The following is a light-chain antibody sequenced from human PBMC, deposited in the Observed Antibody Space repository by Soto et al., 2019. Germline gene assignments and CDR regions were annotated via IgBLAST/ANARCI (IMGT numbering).Light chain of an antibody. Sequence: DIQMTQSPSTLSASVGDRVTITCRASQSISSWLAWYQQKPGKAPKLLIYDASSLESGVPSRFSGSGSGTGFTLTIRSLQPDDFAIYYCQQYNSYSWTFGQGTKVDIK. V-gene: IGKV1-5*01. CDR1: QSISSW. CDR3: QQYNSYSWT. J-gene: IGKJ1*01. CDR2: DAS.